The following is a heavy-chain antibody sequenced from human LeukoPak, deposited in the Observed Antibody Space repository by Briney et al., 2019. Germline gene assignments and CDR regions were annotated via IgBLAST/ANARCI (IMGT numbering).Heavy chain of an antibody. CDR3: ARVFGELSY. D-gene: IGHD3-10*02. Sequence: PGGSLRLSCIASGFSFSGYAMSWVRQAPGKGLEWVSVIYSGGSTYYADSVKGRFTISRDNSKNTLYLQMNSLRAEDTAVYYCARVFGELSYWGQGTLVTVSS. CDR1: GFSFSGYA. CDR2: IYSGGST. J-gene: IGHJ4*02. V-gene: IGHV3-53*01.